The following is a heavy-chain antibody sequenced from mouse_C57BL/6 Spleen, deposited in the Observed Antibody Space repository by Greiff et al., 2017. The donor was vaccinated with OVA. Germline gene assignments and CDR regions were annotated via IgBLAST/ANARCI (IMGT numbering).Heavy chain of an antibody. CDR1: GYTFTDYN. CDR3: ATNLYAMDY. CDR2: INPNNGGT. D-gene: IGHD4-1*01. Sequence: EVQLQQSGPELVKPGASVKIPCKASGYTFTDYNMDWVKQSHGKSLEWIGDINPNNGGTIYNQKFKGKATLTVDKSSSTAYMELRSLTSEDTAVYYCATNLYAMDYWGQGTSVTVSS. V-gene: IGHV1-18*01. J-gene: IGHJ4*01.